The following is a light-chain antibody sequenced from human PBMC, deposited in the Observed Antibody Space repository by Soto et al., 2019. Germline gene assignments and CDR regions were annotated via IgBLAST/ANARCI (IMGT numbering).Light chain of an antibody. Sequence: DIQMTQSPSTLSASVGDRVTITCRASHSISSWLAWYQQKPGKAPKLLMYKASTLESGVPSRFSGSGSGTEFTLTISSLQPADFATYYCQLYGTFGQGTKVDIK. V-gene: IGKV1-5*03. CDR2: KAS. CDR1: HSISSW. CDR3: QLYGT. J-gene: IGKJ1*01.